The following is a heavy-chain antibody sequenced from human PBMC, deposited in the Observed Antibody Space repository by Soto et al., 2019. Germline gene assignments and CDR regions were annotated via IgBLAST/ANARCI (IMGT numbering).Heavy chain of an antibody. J-gene: IGHJ6*02. V-gene: IGHV1-3*01. CDR2: INAGNGNT. CDR1: GYTFTSYA. Sequence: ASVQVSCKASGYTFTSYAMHWVRQAPGQRLEWMGWINAGNGNTKYSQKFQGRVTITRDTSASTAYMELSSLKASDTAMYYCARHPRVYSSSSEDYFYYGMDVWGQGTTVTVSS. CDR3: ARHPRVYSSSSEDYFYYGMDV. D-gene: IGHD5-12*01.